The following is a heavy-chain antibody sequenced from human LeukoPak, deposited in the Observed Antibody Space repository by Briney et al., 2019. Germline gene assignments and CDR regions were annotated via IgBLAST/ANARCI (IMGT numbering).Heavy chain of an antibody. D-gene: IGHD3-3*01. CDR2: ISGDSTDI. CDR3: ARLRYNDFWSGSWEYSYYMDV. CDR1: GFTFSHYA. J-gene: IGHJ6*03. V-gene: IGHV3-21*01. Sequence: PGGSLRLSCAASGFTFSHYAMNWVRQAPGKGLEWVSSISGDSTDIYYADSVKGRFTISRDNAKNSLYLQMNSLRAEDTAVYFCARLRYNDFWSGSWEYSYYMDVWGKGTTVTVSS.